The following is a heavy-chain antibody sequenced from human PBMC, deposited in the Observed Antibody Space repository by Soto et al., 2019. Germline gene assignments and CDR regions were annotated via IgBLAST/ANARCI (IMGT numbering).Heavy chain of an antibody. V-gene: IGHV3-9*01. CDR1: GFTFDDYA. CDR3: AKETSTTFDY. Sequence: GGSLRLSCAASGFTFDDYAMHWVRQAPGKGLEWVSGISWNSGSIGYADSVKGRFTISRDNAKNSLYLQMNSLRAEDTALYYCAKETSTTFDYWGQGTLVTVSS. D-gene: IGHD5-12*01. J-gene: IGHJ4*02. CDR2: ISWNSGSI.